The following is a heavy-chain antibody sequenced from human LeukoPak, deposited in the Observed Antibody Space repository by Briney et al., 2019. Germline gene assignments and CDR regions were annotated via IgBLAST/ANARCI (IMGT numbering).Heavy chain of an antibody. Sequence: GGSLRLSCAASGFTFSSYAMHWVRQAPGKGLEWVAVISYDGSNKYYADSVKGRFTISRDNSKNTLYLQMNSLRAEDTAVYYCARVAYSGYYYFDYWGQGTLVTVSS. CDR2: ISYDGSNK. V-gene: IGHV3-30-3*01. D-gene: IGHD5-12*01. CDR1: GFTFSSYA. CDR3: ARVAYSGYYYFDY. J-gene: IGHJ4*02.